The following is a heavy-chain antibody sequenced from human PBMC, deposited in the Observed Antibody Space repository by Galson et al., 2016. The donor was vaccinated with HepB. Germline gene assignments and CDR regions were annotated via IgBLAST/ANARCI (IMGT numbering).Heavy chain of an antibody. V-gene: IGHV3-66*01. CDR1: GLTVYNNY. Sequence: SLRLSCAAYGLTVYNNYMSWVRQAPGKGLECISLIYSGGDTVYADSVKGRFTISRDHSKNTVYLQMNSLRVEDTAVYYCARDPPSVATGTWAWGQGTQVTVSS. CDR2: IYSGGDT. J-gene: IGHJ5*02. CDR3: ARDPPSVATGTWA. D-gene: IGHD3-9*01.